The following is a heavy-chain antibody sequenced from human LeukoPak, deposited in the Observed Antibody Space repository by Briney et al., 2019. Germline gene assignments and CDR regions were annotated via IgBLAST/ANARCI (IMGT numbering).Heavy chain of an antibody. CDR1: GFTFSSYA. CDR2: ISGSGGST. J-gene: IGHJ4*02. Sequence: PGGSLRLSCAASGFTFSSYAISWVRQAPGKGLEWVSAISGSGGSTYYADSVKGRFTISRDNSKNTPYLQMNSLRAEDTAVYYCAKARFLDFDYWGQGTLVTVSS. CDR3: AKARFLDFDY. V-gene: IGHV3-23*01. D-gene: IGHD3-3*01.